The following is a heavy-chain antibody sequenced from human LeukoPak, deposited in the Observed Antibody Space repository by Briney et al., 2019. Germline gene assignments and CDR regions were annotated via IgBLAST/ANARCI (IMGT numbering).Heavy chain of an antibody. CDR2: ISGSGGST. V-gene: IGHV3-23*01. CDR3: AKGRPAMAPPEGVFDY. CDR1: GFTLSSYW. J-gene: IGHJ4*02. D-gene: IGHD2-2*01. Sequence: GGSLRLSCEVSGFTLSSYWMSWVRQAPGKGLEWVSAISGSGGSTYYADSVKGRFTISRDNSKNTLYLQMNSLRAEDTAVYYCAKGRPAMAPPEGVFDYWGQGTLVTVSS.